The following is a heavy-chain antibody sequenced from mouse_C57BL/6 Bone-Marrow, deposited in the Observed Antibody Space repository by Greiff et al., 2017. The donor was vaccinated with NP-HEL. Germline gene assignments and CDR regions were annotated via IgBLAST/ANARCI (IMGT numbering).Heavy chain of an antibody. CDR2: IYPGDGDT. J-gene: IGHJ3*01. CDR3: ARDSSGYCWFAY. CDR1: GYAFSSSW. D-gene: IGHD3-2*02. V-gene: IGHV1-82*01. Sequence: QVQLQQSGPELVKPGASVKISCKASGYAFSSSWMNWVKQRPGKGLEWIGRIYPGDGDTTYNGKFKGKATLTADKSSSTAYMQLSSLTSEDSAVYFCARDSSGYCWFAYWGQGTLVTVSA.